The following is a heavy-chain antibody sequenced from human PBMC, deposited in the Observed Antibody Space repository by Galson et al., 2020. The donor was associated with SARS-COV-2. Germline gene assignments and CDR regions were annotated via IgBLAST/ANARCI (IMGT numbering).Heavy chain of an antibody. J-gene: IGHJ4*02. CDR2: IDWDDDK. V-gene: IGHV2-70*17. Sequence: SGPTLVKPTQTLRLTCSFSGFSLSTTGMCVSWIRQPPGKALEWLARIDWDDDKFYSKSLKTRLTVSRDSSKKQVVLTMTNMDPVDTATYFCARRREKGVGSGVYFGYWGQGILVTVSS. CDR3: ARRREKGVGSGVYFGY. D-gene: IGHD2-15*01. CDR1: GFSLSTTGMC.